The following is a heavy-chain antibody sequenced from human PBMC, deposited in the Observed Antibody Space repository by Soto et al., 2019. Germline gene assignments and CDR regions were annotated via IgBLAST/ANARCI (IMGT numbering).Heavy chain of an antibody. V-gene: IGHV5-10-1*01. Sequence: GESLTISCTASGYKLTTFWLNWVRQPPGKGLEWLGRIDPTDSFTNYSPPFEGHVTISVDRSISTAYLQWNSLQASDTAIYYCARPASGGSRDAFDVWGQGTTVTVSS. CDR2: IDPTDSFT. D-gene: IGHD2-15*01. J-gene: IGHJ3*01. CDR1: GYKLTTFW. CDR3: ARPASGGSRDAFDV.